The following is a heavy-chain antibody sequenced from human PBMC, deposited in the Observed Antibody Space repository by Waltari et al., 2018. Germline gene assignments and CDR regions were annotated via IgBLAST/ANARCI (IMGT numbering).Heavy chain of an antibody. D-gene: IGHD5-12*01. J-gene: IGHJ4*02. Sequence: GTLSLTCTVSGGAISTYYWSWIRQPPGKGLGWIANIFYSGDTHYNPSLKSRVTMSVDTSKNQFSLKLSSVTAADTAVYFCARVANSGYDDRGHFDFWGQVTLVTVSS. CDR1: GGAISTYY. V-gene: IGHV4-59*01. CDR3: ARVANSGYDDRGHFDF. CDR2: IFYSGDT.